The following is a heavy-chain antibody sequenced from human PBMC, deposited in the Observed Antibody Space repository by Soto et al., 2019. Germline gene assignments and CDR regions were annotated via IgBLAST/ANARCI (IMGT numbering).Heavy chain of an antibody. CDR3: ARKDSGYADYMDV. V-gene: IGHV4-31*03. D-gene: IGHD5-12*01. CDR1: GGSISRGSYY. CDR2: IYYSGGT. Sequence: QVQLQESGPGLVKPSQTLSLTCTVSGGSISRGSYYWSWIRQHPGKGLEWIGYIYYSGGTYYNPSLKSRVTISVDTSENQFSLRLSSVTAADTAVYYCARKDSGYADYMDVWGKGTTVTVSS. J-gene: IGHJ6*03.